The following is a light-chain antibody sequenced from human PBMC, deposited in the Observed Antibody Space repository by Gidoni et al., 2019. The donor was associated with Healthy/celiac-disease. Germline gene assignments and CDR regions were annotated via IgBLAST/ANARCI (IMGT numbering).Light chain of an antibody. J-gene: IGLJ2*01. Sequence: SYELTQPPSVSVSPGQTASITCPGDKLGDKYACWYQQKPGQSPLQVIYQDSKRPTGLPERFSGSTSGNTATLTISRTQAMDEADYYCQAWDSFVVFGGGTKLTVL. CDR3: QAWDSFVV. CDR2: QDS. V-gene: IGLV3-1*01. CDR1: KLGDKY.